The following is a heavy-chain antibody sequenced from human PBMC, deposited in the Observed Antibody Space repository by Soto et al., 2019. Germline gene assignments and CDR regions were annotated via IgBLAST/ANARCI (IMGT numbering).Heavy chain of an antibody. J-gene: IGHJ6*02. Sequence: SETLSLTCTVSGDSISNFYWSWIRQPPGRGLEWIGYIFYTGSTNYNPSLKSRVTISVDTSKNQFSLKLSSVTAADAAVYYCARGRSSSWYVVVYGMGVWGQGTTVTVSS. CDR2: IFYTGST. CDR3: ARGRSSSWYVVVYGMGV. D-gene: IGHD6-13*01. V-gene: IGHV4-59*01. CDR1: GDSISNFY.